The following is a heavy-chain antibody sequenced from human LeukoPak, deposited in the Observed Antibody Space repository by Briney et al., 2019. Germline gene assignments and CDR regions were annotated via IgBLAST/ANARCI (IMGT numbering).Heavy chain of an antibody. D-gene: IGHD4-23*01. V-gene: IGHV1-69*02. CDR1: GGTFSSYT. Sequence: SVKVSCKASGGTFSSYTISWVRQAPGQGLEWMGRIIPILGIANYAQKFQGRVTITADQSTSTAYIELSSLRSEDTAVYCWASGVTTVVTYLDYWGQGTLVTVSS. CDR2: IIPILGIA. CDR3: ASGVTTVVTYLDY. J-gene: IGHJ4*02.